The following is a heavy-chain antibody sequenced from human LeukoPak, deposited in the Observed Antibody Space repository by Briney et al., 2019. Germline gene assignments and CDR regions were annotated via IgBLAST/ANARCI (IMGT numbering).Heavy chain of an antibody. V-gene: IGHV3-48*03. Sequence: GGSLRLSCAPAGFTFSSYDMNWVRQAPGKGLEWVSYITSGGNTIYYADSVKGRFTISRDNAKNSLYLQMNSLRAEDTAMYYCARDFAEGCSADNCYSLDYWGQGTLVTVSS. J-gene: IGHJ4*02. CDR3: ARDFAEGCSADNCYSLDY. CDR1: GFTFSSYD. CDR2: ITSGGNTI. D-gene: IGHD2-15*01.